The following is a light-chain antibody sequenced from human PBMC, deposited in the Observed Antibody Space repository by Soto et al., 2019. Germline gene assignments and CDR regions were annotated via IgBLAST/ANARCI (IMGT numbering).Light chain of an antibody. CDR1: QSISNN. J-gene: IGKJ3*01. Sequence: IQMTQSPSSLSASVGYRVTITFRASQSISNNLNWYHQKPGKPPKLLIFAASTLQSGVPSRFSGGGSGTDFTLTINSLQPEDFATYYCQQTYSSSTFGPGTKVDIK. V-gene: IGKV1-39*01. CDR3: QQTYSSST. CDR2: AAS.